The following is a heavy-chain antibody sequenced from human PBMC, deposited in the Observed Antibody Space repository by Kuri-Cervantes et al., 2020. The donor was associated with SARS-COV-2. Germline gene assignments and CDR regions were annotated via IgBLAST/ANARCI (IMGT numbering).Heavy chain of an antibody. CDR2: IIPILAIA. V-gene: IGHV1-69*04. J-gene: IGHJ6*02. D-gene: IGHD2-2*02. CDR3: ARGLYCSSTSCYTYYYYGMDV. Sequence: SVKVSCKASGGTFSNYAISWVRQAPGQGREWMVRIIPILAIANYAQKFQGRVTITADKSTSTAYMEMSSLRSEDTAVYYCARGLYCSSTSCYTYYYYGMDVWGQGTTVTVSS. CDR1: GGTFSNYA.